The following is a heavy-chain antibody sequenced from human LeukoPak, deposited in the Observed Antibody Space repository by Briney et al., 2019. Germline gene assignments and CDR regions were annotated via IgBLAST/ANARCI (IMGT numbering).Heavy chain of an antibody. J-gene: IGHJ3*02. CDR3: ARDYKYDSTTFDI. Sequence: SETLSLTCTVSGGSISSGDYYWSWIRQPPGKGLEWIGYIDYSGSTYYNPSLKSRVTISVDTSKNLFSLKLSSVTAADTAVYYCARDYKYDSTTFDIWGQGTMVTVSS. D-gene: IGHD3-22*01. V-gene: IGHV4-30-4*01. CDR2: IDYSGST. CDR1: GGSISSGDYY.